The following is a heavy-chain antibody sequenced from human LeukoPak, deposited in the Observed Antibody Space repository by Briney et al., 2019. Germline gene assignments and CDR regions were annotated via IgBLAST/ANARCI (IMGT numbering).Heavy chain of an antibody. CDR3: ARMEGNYMDD. V-gene: IGHV3-30*01. CDR1: GFTFSSYA. Sequence: GGSLRLSCAASGFTFSSYAMHWVRQAPGKGLEWVAVISYDGSNKYYADSVKGRFTISRDNSKNTLYLQMNSLRAEDTAVYYCARMEGNYMDDWGKGTTVTVYS. CDR2: ISYDGSNK. J-gene: IGHJ6*03. D-gene: IGHD1-1*01.